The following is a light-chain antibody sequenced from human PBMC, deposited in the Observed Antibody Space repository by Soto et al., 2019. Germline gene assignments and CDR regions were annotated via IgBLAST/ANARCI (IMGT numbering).Light chain of an antibody. V-gene: IGKV3-15*01. J-gene: IGKJ1*01. CDR3: QQYNNWPPWT. CDR1: QSVNSN. Sequence: EIVMTQSPATLSVSPGERATLSCRASQSVNSNLAWYQQKPGQAPRLLISAASTRATGIPARFSGSGSGTEFTLTISSLQSEDFAVYYCQQYNNWPPWTFGQGTKVEIK. CDR2: AAS.